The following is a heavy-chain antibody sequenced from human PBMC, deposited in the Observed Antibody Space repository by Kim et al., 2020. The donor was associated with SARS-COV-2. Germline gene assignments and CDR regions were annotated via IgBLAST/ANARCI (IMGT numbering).Heavy chain of an antibody. V-gene: IGHV4-61*01. CDR2: IYYSGST. CDR3: ARVCSSCYYGMDV. J-gene: IGHJ6*02. Sequence: SETLSLTCTVSGGSVSSGSYYWSWIRQPPGKGLEWIGYIYYSGSTNYNPSLKSRVTISVDTSKNQFSLKLSSVTAADTAVYYCARVCSSCYYGMDVWGQGTTVTVSS. D-gene: IGHD6-19*01. CDR1: GGSVSSGSYY.